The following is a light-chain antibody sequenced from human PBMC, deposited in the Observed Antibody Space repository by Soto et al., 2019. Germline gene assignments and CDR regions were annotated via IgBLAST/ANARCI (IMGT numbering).Light chain of an antibody. V-gene: IGLV2-14*01. Sequence: QSALTQPASVSGSPGQSITLSCTGSSSDVGGHDRVSWYQQHPGKVPTLLIYYGTNRPSGVSDRFSGSKSGYTASLTISGLQAEDEADYYCTSYTSGRALEVFGGGTKLTVL. CDR3: TSYTSGRALEV. CDR2: YGT. CDR1: SSDVGGHDR. J-gene: IGLJ2*01.